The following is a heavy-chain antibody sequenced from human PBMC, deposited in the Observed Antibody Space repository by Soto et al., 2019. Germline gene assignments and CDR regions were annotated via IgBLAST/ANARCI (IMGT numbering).Heavy chain of an antibody. CDR2: IIPIFGTA. J-gene: IGHJ5*02. V-gene: IGHV1-69*12. CDR1: GGTFSSYA. CDR3: ARTTGIVGVTGWFDP. D-gene: IGHD1-26*01. Sequence: QVQLVQSGAEVKKPGSSVKVSCKASGGTFSSYAISWVRQASGQGLEWMGGIIPIFGTANYAQKFQGRVTITADESTSTAYMELSSLRFEDTAVYYCARTTGIVGVTGWFDPWGQGTLVTVSS.